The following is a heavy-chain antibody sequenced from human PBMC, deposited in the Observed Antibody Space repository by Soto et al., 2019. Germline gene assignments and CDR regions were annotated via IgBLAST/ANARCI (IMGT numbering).Heavy chain of an antibody. J-gene: IGHJ6*02. CDR3: ARPSYGMDV. CDR1: GFTFSSYA. CDR2: ISYDGSNK. Sequence: QVQLVESGGGVVQPGRSLRLSCAASGFTFSSYAMHWVRQAPGKGLEWVAVISYDGSNKYYADSVKGRFTISRDNSKNTLHLQMNSLRAEDTAVYYCARPSYGMDVWGQGTTVTVSS. V-gene: IGHV3-30-3*01.